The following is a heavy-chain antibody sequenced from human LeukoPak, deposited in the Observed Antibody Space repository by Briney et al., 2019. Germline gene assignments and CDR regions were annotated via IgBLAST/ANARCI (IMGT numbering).Heavy chain of an antibody. Sequence: GGSLRLSCAASGFTFSSFAMSWVRQAPGKGLEWVSAISGSGGSTYYADSVKGRSTISRDNSKNTLYLQMNSLRAEDTAVYYCAKDPIFSGSYGVFDSWGQGTLVTVSS. J-gene: IGHJ4*02. D-gene: IGHD1-26*01. V-gene: IGHV3-23*01. CDR3: AKDPIFSGSYGVFDS. CDR1: GFTFSSFA. CDR2: ISGSGGST.